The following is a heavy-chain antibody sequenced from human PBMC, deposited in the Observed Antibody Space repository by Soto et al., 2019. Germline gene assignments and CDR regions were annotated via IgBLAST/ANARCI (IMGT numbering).Heavy chain of an antibody. V-gene: IGHV4-39*02. CDR3: AKVVVAATRHTDFDS. CDR2: IYYDGST. D-gene: IGHD2-15*01. CDR1: GGSINSNNYY. Sequence: PSETLSLTCTVSGGSINSNNYYWAWIRRPPGKGLAWIASIYYDGSTYYNPSLKSRVSISVDTSKNHFSLKLSSATAADTAVYYCAKVVVAATRHTDFDSWGQGTLVTVSS. J-gene: IGHJ4*02.